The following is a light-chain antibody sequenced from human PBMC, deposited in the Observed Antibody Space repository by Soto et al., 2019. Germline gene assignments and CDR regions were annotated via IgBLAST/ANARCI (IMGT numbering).Light chain of an antibody. CDR1: SSDVGGYNY. V-gene: IGLV2-14*01. CDR2: DVS. Sequence: QSVLTQPASVSGSPGQSITISCTGTSSDVGGYNYVSWYQQHPDKAPKLMIYDVSNRPSGVSNRFSGSKSGNTASLTISGLQAEDEADYYCSSYTSSSLYVFGTETKLTVL. J-gene: IGLJ1*01. CDR3: SSYTSSSLYV.